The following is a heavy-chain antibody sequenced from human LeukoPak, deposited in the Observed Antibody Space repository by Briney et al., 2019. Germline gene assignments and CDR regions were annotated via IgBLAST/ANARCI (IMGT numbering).Heavy chain of an antibody. J-gene: IGHJ4*02. Sequence: GESLRLSCAASGFTFSSYGMHWVRQAPGKGLEWVAVISYDGSNKYYADSVKGRFTISRDNSKNTLYLQMNSLRAEDTAVYYCAKVVHDSSGFNFDYWGQGTLVTVSS. V-gene: IGHV3-30*18. CDR1: GFTFSSYG. D-gene: IGHD3-22*01. CDR2: ISYDGSNK. CDR3: AKVVHDSSGFNFDY.